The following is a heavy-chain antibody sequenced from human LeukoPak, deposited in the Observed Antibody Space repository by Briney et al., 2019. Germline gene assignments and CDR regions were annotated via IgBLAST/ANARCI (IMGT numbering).Heavy chain of an antibody. Sequence: PGGSLRLSCAASGLGFSSFSFNWIRRAPGKGLEWVSSITPTTSYIYYADSVRGRFTISRENAKNSLYLQMNSLRAEDTAVYYCARLRRTGDSSGYYYYYDYWGQGTLVTVFS. CDR2: ITPTTSYI. J-gene: IGHJ4*02. CDR1: GLGFSSFS. CDR3: ARLRRTGDSSGYYYYYDY. D-gene: IGHD3-22*01. V-gene: IGHV3-21*01.